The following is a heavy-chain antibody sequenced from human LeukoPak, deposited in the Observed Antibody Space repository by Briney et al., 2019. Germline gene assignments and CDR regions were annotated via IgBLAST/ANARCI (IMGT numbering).Heavy chain of an antibody. V-gene: IGHV1-2*06. CDR3: ARSAGHCNNGVCFTDYYIDV. Sequence: GASVKVSCKASGYTFTDSYIHWVRQAPGQGLEWMGRINPNSGDPNYPQNFRGRVTMTRDTSISTAYMEMSSLTSDDTAVYYCARSAGHCNNGVCFTDYYIDVWGTGTTVTVSS. D-gene: IGHD2-8*01. CDR1: GYTFTDSY. CDR2: INPNSGDP. J-gene: IGHJ6*03.